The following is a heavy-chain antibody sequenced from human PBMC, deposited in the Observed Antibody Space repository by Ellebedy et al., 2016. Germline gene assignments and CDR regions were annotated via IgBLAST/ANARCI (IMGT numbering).Heavy chain of an antibody. V-gene: IGHV4-31*03. Sequence: LRLXCTVSGGSISSGGYYWSWIRQHPGKGLEWIGYIYYSGSTYYNPSLKSRVTISVDTSKNQFSLKLSSVTAADTAVYYCARGGYCSSTSCPGLSWFDPWGQGTLVTVSS. CDR2: IYYSGST. CDR3: ARGGYCSSTSCPGLSWFDP. CDR1: GGSISSGGYY. D-gene: IGHD2-2*03. J-gene: IGHJ5*02.